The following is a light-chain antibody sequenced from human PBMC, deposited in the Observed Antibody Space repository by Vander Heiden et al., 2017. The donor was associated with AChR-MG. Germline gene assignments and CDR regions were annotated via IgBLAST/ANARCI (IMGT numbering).Light chain of an antibody. CDR2: DDS. J-gene: IGLJ3*02. CDR3: QVWDSSSDHWV. V-gene: IGLV3-21*02. Sequence: YVLTQPPSVSVAPGQMARITCGGNSIGSKTVHWYQQKPGQAPVVVVQDDSDRPSGIPERFSGSNSGNTATLTISRVEAGDEADYHCQVWDSSSDHWVFGGGTRLIVL. CDR1: SIGSKT.